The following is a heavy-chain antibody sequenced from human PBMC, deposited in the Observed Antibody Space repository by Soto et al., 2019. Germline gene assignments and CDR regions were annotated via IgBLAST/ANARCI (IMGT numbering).Heavy chain of an antibody. Sequence: GESLKISCKGSGYSFTSYWIGWVRQMPGKGLEWMGIIYPGDSDTRYSPSFQGQVTISADKSISTAYLQWSSLKASDTAMYYCARLLLWFGELYVNYFDYWGQGTLVTVYS. V-gene: IGHV5-51*01. J-gene: IGHJ4*02. CDR3: ARLLLWFGELYVNYFDY. CDR2: IYPGDSDT. CDR1: GYSFTSYW. D-gene: IGHD3-10*01.